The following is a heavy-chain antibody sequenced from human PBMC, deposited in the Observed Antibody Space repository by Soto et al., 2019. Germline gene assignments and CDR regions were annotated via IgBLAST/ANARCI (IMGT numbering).Heavy chain of an antibody. CDR2: ISYDGSNK. J-gene: IGHJ6*02. CDR1: GFTFSSYA. D-gene: IGHD3-10*01. CDR3: ARVEATGMVRGVIEKYYYYYGMDV. Sequence: XEFLRPSCAASGFTFSSYAMHWVRQAPGKGLEWVAVISYDGSNKYYADSVKGRFTISRDNSKNTLYLQMNSLRAEDTAVYYCARVEATGMVRGVIEKYYYYYGMDVWGQGTTVTVSS. V-gene: IGHV3-30-3*01.